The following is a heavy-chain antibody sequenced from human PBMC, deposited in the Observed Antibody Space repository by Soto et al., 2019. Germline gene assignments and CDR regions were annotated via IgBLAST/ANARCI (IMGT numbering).Heavy chain of an antibody. CDR1: GFTFTSYA. V-gene: IGHV3-23*01. CDR2: ISGSGGST. Sequence: LSLSCAASGFTFTSYAMSWVRQAPGKGLEWVSAISGSGGSTYYADSVKGRFTISRDNSKHTLYLQMITLRAEDTAVYYCAKEVFSYYGMDVWGQGTTVTVSS. J-gene: IGHJ6*02. D-gene: IGHD2-8*01. CDR3: AKEVFSYYGMDV.